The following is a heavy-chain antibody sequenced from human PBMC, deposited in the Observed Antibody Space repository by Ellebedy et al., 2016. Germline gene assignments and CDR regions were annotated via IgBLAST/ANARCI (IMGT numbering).Heavy chain of an antibody. V-gene: IGHV3-49*03. CDR1: GFTFGDYA. Sequence: GESLKISXPASGFTFGDYAMSWFSQAQGKGLEWVGFIRSKAYGGTTEYAASVKGRFTISRDDSKSIAYLQMNSLKTEDTAVYYCTREMGVGGDYDSNYFDYWGQGTLVTVSS. J-gene: IGHJ4*02. D-gene: IGHD4-17*01. CDR2: IRSKAYGGTT. CDR3: TREMGVGGDYDSNYFDY.